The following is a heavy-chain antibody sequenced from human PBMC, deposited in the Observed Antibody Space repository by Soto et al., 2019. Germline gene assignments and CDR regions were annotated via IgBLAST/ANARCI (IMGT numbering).Heavy chain of an antibody. CDR1: GFTFSSYG. CDR3: AKALSPSSFDP. Sequence: GGSLRLSCAAPGFTFSSYGMHWVRQAPGKGLEWVAVISYDGSNKYYADSVKGRFTISRDNSKNTLYLQMNSLRAEDTAVYYCAKALSPSSFDPWGQGTLVTVSS. J-gene: IGHJ5*02. CDR2: ISYDGSNK. V-gene: IGHV3-30*18. D-gene: IGHD3-16*02.